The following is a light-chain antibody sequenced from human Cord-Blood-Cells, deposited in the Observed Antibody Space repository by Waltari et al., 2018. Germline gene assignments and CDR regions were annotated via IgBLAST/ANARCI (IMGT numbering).Light chain of an antibody. V-gene: IGKV1-39*02. CDR3: QCGYSTPPYT. CDR2: AAS. J-gene: IGKJ2*01. CDR1: QSISSY. Sequence: DIQMTQSPSFLSASVGDRVTITCRASQSISSYLNWYQQKPGKAPKLLIYAASSLQSGVPSRFSGSGSGTDFTLTISSLQTEDFATYYCQCGYSTPPYTFGQGTKLEIK.